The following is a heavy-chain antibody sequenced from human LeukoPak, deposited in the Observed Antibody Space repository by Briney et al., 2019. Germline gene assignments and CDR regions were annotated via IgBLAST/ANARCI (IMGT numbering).Heavy chain of an antibody. D-gene: IGHD4-17*01. CDR2: ISSSSSYI. CDR1: GFTFSSYS. V-gene: IGHV3-21*01. CDR3: ARTDDYGDYEFDY. J-gene: IGHJ4*02. Sequence: GGSLRLSCAASGFTFSSYSMNWVRQAPGKGLEWVSSISSSSSYIYYADSVKGRFTISRDNAKNSLYLQMNSLRAEDTPVYYCARTDDYGDYEFDYWGQGTLVTVSS.